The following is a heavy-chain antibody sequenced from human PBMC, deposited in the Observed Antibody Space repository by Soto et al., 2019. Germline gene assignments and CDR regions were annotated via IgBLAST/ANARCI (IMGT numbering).Heavy chain of an antibody. CDR3: ARDKGKGGDLPYDY. D-gene: IGHD3-16*01. J-gene: IGHJ4*02. V-gene: IGHV1-2*02. CDR1: GYIFSDHC. Sequence: ASVKVSCKASGYIFSDHCIHWVRQAPGRRPEWLGWFNPGSGRTDFAQKFRDRVTLTGDTSITTVYMELTSLTSDDTAVYSCARDKGKGGDLPYDYWGQGTLVTVSS. CDR2: FNPGSGRT.